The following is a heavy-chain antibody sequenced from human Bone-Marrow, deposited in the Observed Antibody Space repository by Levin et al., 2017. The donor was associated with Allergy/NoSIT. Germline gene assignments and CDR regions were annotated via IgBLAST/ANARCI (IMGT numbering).Heavy chain of an antibody. Sequence: GESLKISCKASGYTFTDYYMNWVRQAPGQGLEWMGWINLNSGGTNYAQKFQGRVTMTRDTSISTAYMELSGLRSDDTAVYYCARDPDYYAWAFDIWGQGTMVTVSS. CDR3: ARDPDYYAWAFDI. J-gene: IGHJ3*02. V-gene: IGHV1-2*02. CDR2: INLNSGGT. D-gene: IGHD3-10*01. CDR1: GYTFTDYY.